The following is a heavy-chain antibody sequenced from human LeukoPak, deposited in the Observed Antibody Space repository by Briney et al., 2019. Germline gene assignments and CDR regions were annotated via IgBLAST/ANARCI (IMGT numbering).Heavy chain of an antibody. J-gene: IGHJ5*02. CDR2: IYYSGST. Sequence: PSQTLSLTCTVSGGSISSGDYYWSWIRQPPGKGLEWIGYIYYSGSTYYNPSLKSRVTISVDTSKNQFSLKLNSVTAADTAVYYCARQRGRNWFDPWGQGTLVTVSS. D-gene: IGHD3-16*01. V-gene: IGHV4-30-4*08. CDR1: GGSISSGDYY. CDR3: ARQRGRNWFDP.